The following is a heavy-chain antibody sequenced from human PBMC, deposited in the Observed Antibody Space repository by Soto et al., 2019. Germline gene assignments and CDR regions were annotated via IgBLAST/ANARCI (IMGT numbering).Heavy chain of an antibody. J-gene: IGHJ4*02. CDR3: ARDSILSGTTRPTPLDY. D-gene: IGHD4-17*01. CDR1: GFTFSSNA. CDR2: MSYDGSNE. V-gene: IGHV3-30-3*01. Sequence: QVQLVESGGGVVQPGRSLRLSCAAAGFTFSSNAMHWVRQAPGKGLEWVAVMSYDGSNEYYADSVKGRFTISRDNSKNTLYLKMNSLRAEDTAVYYCARDSILSGTTRPTPLDYWGQGPLVTVSS.